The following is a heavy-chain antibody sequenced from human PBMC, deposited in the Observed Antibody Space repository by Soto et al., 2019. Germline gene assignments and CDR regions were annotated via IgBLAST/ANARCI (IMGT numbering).Heavy chain of an antibody. Sequence: QVELVQSGAEVKKPGASVKVSCKASGYTFTSYYMHWVRQAPGQGLEWMGIINPSGGSTSYAQKLQGRVTMTRDTSTSTVYMELSSLRSEDTAVYYCARGGTGYSSSWYDQPLIWDQGTMVTVSS. CDR3: ARGGTGYSSSWYDQPLI. V-gene: IGHV1-46*03. J-gene: IGHJ3*02. CDR1: GYTFTSYY. CDR2: INPSGGST. D-gene: IGHD6-13*01.